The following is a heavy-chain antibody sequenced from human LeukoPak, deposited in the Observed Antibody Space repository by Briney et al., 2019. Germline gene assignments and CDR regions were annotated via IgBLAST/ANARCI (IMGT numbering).Heavy chain of an antibody. CDR1: GGSISSSTYY. D-gene: IGHD6-13*01. CDR3: ARGIAAAALFDY. V-gene: IGHV4-39*07. J-gene: IGHJ4*02. CDR2: INHSGST. Sequence: SEALSLTCTVSGGSISSSTYYWSWIRQPPGKGLEWIGEINHSGSTNYNPSLKSRVTISLDTSKNQCSLKLSSVTAADTAVYYCARGIAAAALFDYWGLGTLVTVSS.